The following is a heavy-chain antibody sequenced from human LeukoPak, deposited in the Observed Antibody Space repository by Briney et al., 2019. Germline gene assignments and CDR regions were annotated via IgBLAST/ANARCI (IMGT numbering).Heavy chain of an antibody. J-gene: IGHJ4*02. Sequence: ASETLSLTCTVSGGSITSSGHYWAWVRQPPGKGLEWIGSIYYSGSTYYPPSLKSRVTISVDTSKNQFSLKLSSVSAADTAVYYCARLISLRYYDYWGQGTLVTVSS. CDR2: IYYSGST. V-gene: IGHV4-39*01. CDR3: ARLISLRYYDY. D-gene: IGHD3-9*01. CDR1: GGSITSSGHY.